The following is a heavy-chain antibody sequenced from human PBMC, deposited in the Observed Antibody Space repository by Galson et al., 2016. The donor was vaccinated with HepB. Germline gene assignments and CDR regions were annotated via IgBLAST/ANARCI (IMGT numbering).Heavy chain of an antibody. Sequence: QSGAEVKKPEESLRISCKASGYSFTSYWINWVRQMPGKGLEWMGRIDPTDSYTNYSPSFQGHVIISADKSISTAYMQWSSLKASDTAMYYCARQGAGWGGMEIDHWGQGTLVTVSS. CDR1: GYSFTSYW. V-gene: IGHV5-10-1*01. CDR3: ARQGAGWGGMEIDH. D-gene: IGHD3-16*01. CDR2: IDPTDSYT. J-gene: IGHJ4*02.